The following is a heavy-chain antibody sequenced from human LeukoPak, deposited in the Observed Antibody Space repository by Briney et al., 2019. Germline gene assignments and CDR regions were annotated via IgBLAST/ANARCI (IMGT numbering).Heavy chain of an antibody. V-gene: IGHV3-30-3*01. CDR1: GFTFSSYA. CDR3: ARIMTTVTPFDY. Sequence: GGSLRLSCAASGFTFSSYAMHWVRQAPGKGLEWVAVISYDGSNKYYADSVKGRFTISRDNSKNTLYLQINSLRAEDTAVCYCARIMTTVTPFDYWGQGTLVTVSS. J-gene: IGHJ4*02. D-gene: IGHD4-17*01. CDR2: ISYDGSNK.